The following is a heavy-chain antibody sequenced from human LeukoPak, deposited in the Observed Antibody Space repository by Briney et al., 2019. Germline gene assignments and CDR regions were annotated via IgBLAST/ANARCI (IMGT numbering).Heavy chain of an antibody. Sequence: SETLSLTCTVSGGSISSGDYYWSWIRQPPGKGLEWIGYIYYSGSTYYNPSLKSRVTISVDTSKDQLSLKLSSVTAADTAVYYCARGGWYLLWGQGTLVTVSS. CDR1: GGSISSGDYY. J-gene: IGHJ4*02. CDR2: IYYSGST. V-gene: IGHV4-30-4*08. D-gene: IGHD6-19*01. CDR3: ARGGWYLL.